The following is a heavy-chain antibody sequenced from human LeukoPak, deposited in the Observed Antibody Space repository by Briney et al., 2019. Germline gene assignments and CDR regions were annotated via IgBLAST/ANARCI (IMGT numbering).Heavy chain of an antibody. V-gene: IGHV1-18*01. CDR2: ISAYNGNT. J-gene: IGHJ4*02. CDR3: ARDRVVVVTADRKFDY. CDR1: GYTFTSYG. D-gene: IGHD2-21*02. Sequence: ASVKVSCKASGYTFTSYGISWVRQAPGQGLEWMGWISAYNGNTNYAQKLQGRVTMTTDTSTSTAYMELRSLRSDDTAVYYCARDRVVVVTADRKFDYRGQGTLVTVSS.